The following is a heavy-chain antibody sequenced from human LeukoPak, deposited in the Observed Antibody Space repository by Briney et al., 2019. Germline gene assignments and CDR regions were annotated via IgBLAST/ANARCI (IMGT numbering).Heavy chain of an antibody. V-gene: IGHV3-23*01. CDR1: GFTFSSYA. D-gene: IGHD5-18*01. Sequence: GGSLRLSCAASGFTFSSYAMSWVRQAPGKGLEWVSTISGSGGNTYYAASVKGRFTISRDNSKNTLYLQMNSLRAEDTAVYYCAKAVDTAMVTSDYWGQGALVAVSS. J-gene: IGHJ4*02. CDR2: ISGSGGNT. CDR3: AKAVDTAMVTSDY.